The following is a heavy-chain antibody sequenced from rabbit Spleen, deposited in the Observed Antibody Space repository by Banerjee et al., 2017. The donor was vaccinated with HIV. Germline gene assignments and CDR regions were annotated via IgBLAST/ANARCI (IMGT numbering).Heavy chain of an antibody. CDR2: IYSGSGGST. CDR1: GFSFSSSYW. D-gene: IGHD1-1*01. V-gene: IGHV1S45*01. CDR3: ARDPNYASGHYIYSF. J-gene: IGHJ4*02. Sequence: QEQLEESGGDLVKPEGSLTLTCTASGFSFSSSYWICWVRQAPGKGLEWIACIYSGSGGSTAITWYASWAKGRFTISKTSSTTVTLQLSSLTAADTATYFCARDPNYASGHYIYSFWGPGTLVTVS.